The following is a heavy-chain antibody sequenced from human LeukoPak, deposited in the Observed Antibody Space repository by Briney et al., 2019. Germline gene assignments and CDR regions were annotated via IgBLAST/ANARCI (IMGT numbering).Heavy chain of an antibody. Sequence: GESLKISCKGSGYSFSNYWIGWVRQMPGKGLEWMGIIYPGDSDTRYSPSFQGQVTISVDESINTAYLQWSSLEASDTAMYYCARQYGRPFDYWGQGTMVTVSS. D-gene: IGHD4-17*01. CDR1: GYSFSNYW. CDR2: IYPGDSDT. J-gene: IGHJ4*02. V-gene: IGHV5-51*01. CDR3: ARQYGRPFDY.